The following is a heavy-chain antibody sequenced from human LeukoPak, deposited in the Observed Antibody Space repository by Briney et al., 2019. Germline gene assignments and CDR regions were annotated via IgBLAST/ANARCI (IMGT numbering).Heavy chain of an antibody. D-gene: IGHD3-10*02. CDR2: ISYDESNK. Sequence: GGSLRLSCAASGFTFSSHGMHWVRQAPGKGLEWVTVISYDESNKYYADSVKGRFTISRDNSKNTLYLLMNSLRAEDTAVYYCAKDIGDCSGSCKYYFDYWGQGTLVTVSS. CDR3: AKDIGDCSGSCKYYFDY. V-gene: IGHV3-30*18. J-gene: IGHJ4*02. CDR1: GFTFSSHG.